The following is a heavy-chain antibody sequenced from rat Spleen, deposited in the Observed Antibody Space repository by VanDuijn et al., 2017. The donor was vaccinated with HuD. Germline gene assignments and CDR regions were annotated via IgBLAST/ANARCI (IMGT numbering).Heavy chain of an antibody. CDR3: ARRTRVSHWYFDF. CDR2: ISTGGGNT. V-gene: IGHV5-25*01. Sequence: EVQLGESGGGLVQPGRSMKLSCAASGFTFSNYYMAWVRQAPTKGLEWVASISTGGGNTYYRDSVKGRFTISRDNAKSTLYLQMDSRRSEDTATYYCARRTRVSHWYFDFWGPGTMVTVSS. D-gene: IGHD1-4*01. J-gene: IGHJ1*01. CDR1: GFTFSNYY.